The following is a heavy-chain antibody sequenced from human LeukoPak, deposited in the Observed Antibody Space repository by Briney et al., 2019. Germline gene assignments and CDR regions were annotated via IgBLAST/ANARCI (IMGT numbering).Heavy chain of an antibody. V-gene: IGHV3-30*03. Sequence: GGSLRLSCAASGFTFSSYGMHWVRQAPGKGLEWVAVISYDGSNKYYADSVKGRFTISRDNSKNTLYLQVNSLRAEDTAVYYWARHSSGWYFSSEIDYWGEGTLVTVSS. CDR3: ARHSSGWYFSSEIDY. J-gene: IGHJ4*02. CDR2: ISYDGSNK. D-gene: IGHD6-19*01. CDR1: GFTFSSYG.